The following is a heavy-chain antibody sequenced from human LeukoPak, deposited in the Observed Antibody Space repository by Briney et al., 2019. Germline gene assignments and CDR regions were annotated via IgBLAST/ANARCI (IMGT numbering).Heavy chain of an antibody. D-gene: IGHD1-20*01. V-gene: IGHV4-59*08. Sequence: SETLSLTCTVSGDSINNYYWTWVRQPPGKGLEWIGYVYSTGSTSNPSLKSRVTLSADTSKNQFSLKLSSVTAADTAVYYCARYCNWNVADGGFDYWGQGTLVTVSS. J-gene: IGHJ4*02. CDR2: VYSTGST. CDR3: ARYCNWNVADGGFDY. CDR1: GDSINNYY.